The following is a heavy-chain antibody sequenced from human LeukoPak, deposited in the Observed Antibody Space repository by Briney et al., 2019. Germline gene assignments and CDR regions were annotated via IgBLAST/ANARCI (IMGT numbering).Heavy chain of an antibody. CDR2: MNPNSGNT. CDR3: ARAVPMVRGVIIRRPNTNWFDP. V-gene: IGHV1-8*02. CDR1: GGTFSSYA. Sequence: ASVKVSCKASGGTFSSYAISWVRQAPGQGLEWMGWMNPNSGNTGYAQKFQGRVTMTRNTSISTAYMELSSLRSEDTAVYYCARAVPMVRGVIIRRPNTNWFDPWGQGTLVTVSS. J-gene: IGHJ5*02. D-gene: IGHD3-10*01.